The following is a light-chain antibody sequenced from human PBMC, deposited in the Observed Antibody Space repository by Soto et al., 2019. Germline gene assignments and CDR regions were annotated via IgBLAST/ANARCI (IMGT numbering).Light chain of an antibody. CDR3: HQYDTSET. J-gene: IGKJ3*01. CDR2: AAS. CDR1: QSVDSTY. Sequence: EIVLTQSPGTLSLSPGERATLSCRASQSVDSTYLAWYQQKPGQAPRLLIYAASLRATGIPDRFSGSGSGTDFTPTISRLEPEDFAVYYCHQYDTSETFDPGTKVDIK. V-gene: IGKV3-20*01.